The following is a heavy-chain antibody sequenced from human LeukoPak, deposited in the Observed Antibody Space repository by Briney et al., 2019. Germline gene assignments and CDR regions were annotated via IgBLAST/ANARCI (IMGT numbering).Heavy chain of an antibody. V-gene: IGHV1-2*02. D-gene: IGHD6-6*01. CDR1: GYTFTGYY. CDR2: INPNSGGT. J-gene: IGHJ4*02. CDR3: ATQGAARRHLSNFDY. Sequence: ASVKVSCKASGYTFTGYYMHWVRQAPGQGLERVGWINPNSGGTNYAQKFQGRVTMTRDTSISTAYMELSRLRSDDTAVYYCATQGAARRHLSNFDYWGQGTLVTVSS.